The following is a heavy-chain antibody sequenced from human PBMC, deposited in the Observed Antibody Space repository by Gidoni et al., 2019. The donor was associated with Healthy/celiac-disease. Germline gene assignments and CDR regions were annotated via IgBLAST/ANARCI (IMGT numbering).Heavy chain of an antibody. J-gene: IGHJ6*03. CDR3: ARETGTTGYFYYYMDV. V-gene: IGHV4-4*07. CDR1: DGYNSSYY. D-gene: IGHD1-7*01. Sequence: QVQQQESGPGLVKPSETLSLTCTASDGYNSSYYWSWIRQPAGKGLEGIGHIYTSGSTNYNPSLKSRVTMSLDTSKNQFSLKLSSVTAADTAVYYCARETGTTGYFYYYMDVWGKGTTVTVSS. CDR2: IYTSGST.